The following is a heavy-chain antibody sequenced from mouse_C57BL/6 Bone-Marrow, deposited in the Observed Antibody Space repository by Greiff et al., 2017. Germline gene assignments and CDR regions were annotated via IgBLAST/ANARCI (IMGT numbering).Heavy chain of an antibody. CDR1: GYAFSSSW. D-gene: IGHD3-1*01. CDR2: IYPGDGDT. J-gene: IGHJ3*01. Sequence: QVQLQQSGPELVKPGASVKISCKASGYAFSSSWMNWVKQRPGKGLEWIGRIYPGDGDTNYNGKFKGKATLTADKSSSTAYMQLSSLTSEDSAVYFGERGGGLGTRSWGQGTLVTVSA. CDR3: ERGGGLGTRS. V-gene: IGHV1-82*01.